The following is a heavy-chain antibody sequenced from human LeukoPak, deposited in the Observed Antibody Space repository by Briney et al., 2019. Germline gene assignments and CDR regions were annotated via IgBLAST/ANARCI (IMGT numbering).Heavy chain of an antibody. Sequence: GASVKVSCKASGYTFTSYGISWVRQAPGQGLEWMGWISAYNGNTNYAQKLQGRVTMTTDTSTSTAYMELRSLRSDDTAVYYCARDKDYMVRGEFGYWGQGTLVTVSS. CDR2: ISAYNGNT. V-gene: IGHV1-18*01. J-gene: IGHJ4*02. CDR3: ARDKDYMVRGEFGY. CDR1: GYTFTSYG. D-gene: IGHD3-10*01.